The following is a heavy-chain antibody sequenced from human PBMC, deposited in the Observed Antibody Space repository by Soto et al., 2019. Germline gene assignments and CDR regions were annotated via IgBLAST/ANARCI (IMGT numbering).Heavy chain of an antibody. Sequence: LSLTCTVSGGYISSYYWTWIRQPPWKGLEWIGYIYYSGSTNYNPSLKSRVTMSIDTSKNQFSLKLSSVTAADTAVYYCARAFGSTMPSLFWGQGTLVTVSS. V-gene: IGHV4-59*01. J-gene: IGHJ1*01. CDR3: ARAFGSTMPSLF. CDR2: IYYSGST. D-gene: IGHD2-2*01. CDR1: GGYISSYY.